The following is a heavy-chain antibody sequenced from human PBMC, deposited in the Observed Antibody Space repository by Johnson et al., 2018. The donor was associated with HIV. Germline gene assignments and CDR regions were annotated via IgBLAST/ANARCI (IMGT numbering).Heavy chain of an antibody. V-gene: IGHV3-30*02. Sequence: QVLLVESGGGVVQPGGSLRLSCAASGFTFSSYGMHWVRQAPGKGLEWVAFIRYDGSNKYYADSVKGRFTISRDNSKNTLYLQMNSLRADDTAVYYCAKVRVIIAAPRGGAFDIWGQGTMVTVSS. J-gene: IGHJ3*02. CDR3: AKVRVIIAAPRGGAFDI. D-gene: IGHD6-6*01. CDR2: IRYDGSNK. CDR1: GFTFSSYG.